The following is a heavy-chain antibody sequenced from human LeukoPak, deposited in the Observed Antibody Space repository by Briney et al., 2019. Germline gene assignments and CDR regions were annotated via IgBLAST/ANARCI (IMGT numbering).Heavy chain of an antibody. CDR2: INPNSGGA. D-gene: IGHD1-1*01. J-gene: IGHJ5*02. CDR1: GYTFTDYF. CDR3: ARGSSERDWFDL. Sequence: ASVTVSYTASGYTFTDYFMNWVRQAPGQGLEGMGWINPNSGGANYAQKFQGRVTMTRDTSISTAYMKLSSLTSDDTAVYYCARGSSERDWFDLWGQGTLVTASS. V-gene: IGHV1-2*02.